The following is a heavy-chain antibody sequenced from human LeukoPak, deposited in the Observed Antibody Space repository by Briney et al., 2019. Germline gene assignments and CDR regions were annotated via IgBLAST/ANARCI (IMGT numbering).Heavy chain of an antibody. J-gene: IGHJ3*01. CDR1: GFTFSTSW. CDR2: FSPPGDST. V-gene: IGHV3-74*01. CDR3: ARDLGNNPAADLDAFDL. D-gene: IGHD1-14*01. Sequence: GGALRLSCADPGFTFSTSWTHWVRDVPRKGLVWGSRFSPPGDSTNYEDSVRGRFTVSRDNAKNTLYLQLISLRAEDTAVYFCARDLGNNPAADLDAFDLWGQGTMVTVSS.